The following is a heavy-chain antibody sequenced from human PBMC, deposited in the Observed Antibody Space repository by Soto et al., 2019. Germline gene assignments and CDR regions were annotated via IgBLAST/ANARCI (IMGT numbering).Heavy chain of an antibody. V-gene: IGHV1-46*03. CDR3: ARGIIRPYYFDY. CDR2: INPSGGDT. D-gene: IGHD3-10*01. Sequence: QVQLVQSGAEVKNPGASVKVSCKASGYIFTNYYMHWLRQAPGQGLEWMGIINPSGGDTTYAQKFQGRVTMTRDTSTTTVYMELSSLRSEDTALYFCARGIIRPYYFDYWGQGTLLTVSS. J-gene: IGHJ4*02. CDR1: GYIFTNYY.